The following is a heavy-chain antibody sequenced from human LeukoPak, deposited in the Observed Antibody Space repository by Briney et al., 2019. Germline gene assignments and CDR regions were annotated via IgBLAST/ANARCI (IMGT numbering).Heavy chain of an antibody. J-gene: IGHJ5*02. CDR2: IYYSGST. D-gene: IGHD4-17*01. CDR3: ARSARDYAWFDP. V-gene: IGHV4-39*01. CDR1: GGSISSSSYY. Sequence: SETLSLTCTVSGGSISSSSYYWGWIRQPPGKGLEWIGSIYYSGSTYYNPSLKSRVTISVDTSKNQFSLKLSSVTAADTAVYHCARSARDYAWFDPWGQGTLVTVSS.